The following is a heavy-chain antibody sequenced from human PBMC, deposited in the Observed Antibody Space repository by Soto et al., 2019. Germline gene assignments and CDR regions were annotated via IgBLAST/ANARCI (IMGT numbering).Heavy chain of an antibody. CDR3: ARGRGTNTLDY. Sequence: QDQLVQSGAEVKKPGSSVKVFCKASVGTFSSYTISWLRQAPGQGLEWMGRIIPILGIANYAQKLQGRVTITADKSTSPAYMELSSLRSEDQAVYYCARGRGTNTLDYWGQGTLVTVSS. D-gene: IGHD2-15*01. CDR1: VGTFSSYT. V-gene: IGHV1-69*02. J-gene: IGHJ4*02. CDR2: IIPILGIA.